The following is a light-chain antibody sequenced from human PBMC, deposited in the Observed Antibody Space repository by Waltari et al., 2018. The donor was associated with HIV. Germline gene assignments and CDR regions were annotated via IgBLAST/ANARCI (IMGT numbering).Light chain of an antibody. Sequence: SALTQHASVSGSPGQSITIPSPGSTRTGVGYNYVSVYQQQPGNAPKPMIYEVSNRPSGVSNRFSGSKSGNTASLTISGLQAEDEADYYCSSYTSSSTYVVFGGGTKLTVL. CDR2: EVS. J-gene: IGLJ2*01. V-gene: IGLV2-14*01. CDR1: TRTGVGYNY. CDR3: SSYTSSSTYVV.